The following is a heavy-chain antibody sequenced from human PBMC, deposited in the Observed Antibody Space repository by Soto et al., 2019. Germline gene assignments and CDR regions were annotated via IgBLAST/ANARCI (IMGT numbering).Heavy chain of an antibody. V-gene: IGHV5-51*01. J-gene: IGHJ6*02. CDR2: IYPGDSDT. CDR1: GYNFPTYW. CDR3: ARQLTTGGSRLCGSGVCPIVGGMDV. D-gene: IGHD2-8*02. Sequence: GESLKISCKGSGYNFPTYWIGWVRQVPGKGLEWMGNIYPGDSDTTYSPSFQGQVTISADKSISTAYLQWSSLKASDTAIYYCARQLTTGGSRLCGSGVCPIVGGMDVWGQGTTVTVS.